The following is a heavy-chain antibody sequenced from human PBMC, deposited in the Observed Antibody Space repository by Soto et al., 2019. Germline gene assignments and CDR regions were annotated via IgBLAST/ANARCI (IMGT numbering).Heavy chain of an antibody. CDR2: ISSSSSDI. V-gene: IGHV3-11*05. D-gene: IGHD3-10*01. Sequence: QVQLVESGGGLVKPGGSLRLSCVASGFTFNGYYMSWIRQAPGKGPEWFSYISSSSSDINYAGSVKGRFTTSRDNDKNSMHLQMNSLRAEDTAVYYCARGERVADSWGQGTLVTVSS. J-gene: IGHJ4*02. CDR3: ARGERVADS. CDR1: GFTFNGYY.